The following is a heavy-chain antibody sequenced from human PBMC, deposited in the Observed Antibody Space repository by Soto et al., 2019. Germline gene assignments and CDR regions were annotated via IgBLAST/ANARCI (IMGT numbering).Heavy chain of an antibody. V-gene: IGHV5-51*01. Sequence: PGESLKISCTGSGYSFTSYWIGWVRQMPGKGLEWMGIIYPGDSDTRYSPSFQGQVTISADKSISTAYLQWSSLKASDTAMYYCARRMLPALAYYGMDVWGQGTTVTVSS. D-gene: IGHD2-8*01. CDR3: ARRMLPALAYYGMDV. CDR2: IYPGDSDT. CDR1: GYSFTSYW. J-gene: IGHJ6*02.